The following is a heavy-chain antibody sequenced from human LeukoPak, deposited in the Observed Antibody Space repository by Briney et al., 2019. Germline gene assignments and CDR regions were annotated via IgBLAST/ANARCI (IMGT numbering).Heavy chain of an antibody. Sequence: SVKVSCKASGGTFSSYAISWVRQAPGQGLEWMGGIIPIFGTANYAQKFQGRVTITADESTSTAYVELSSLRSEDTAVYYCARGLTSGRYDSSGTYFDYWGQGTLVTVSS. CDR1: GGTFSSYA. CDR2: IIPIFGTA. D-gene: IGHD3-22*01. CDR3: ARGLTSGRYDSSGTYFDY. V-gene: IGHV1-69*13. J-gene: IGHJ4*02.